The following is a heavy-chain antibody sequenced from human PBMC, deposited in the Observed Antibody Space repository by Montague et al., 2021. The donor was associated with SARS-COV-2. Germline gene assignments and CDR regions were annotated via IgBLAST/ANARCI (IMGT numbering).Heavy chain of an antibody. J-gene: IGHJ4*02. Sequence: SETLSLTCTVPGGSISNYYWSWIRQPPGKGLEWIGYIYYCGSTNYNPSLKSRVTISVDTSKSQFSLKLSSVTAADTAVYYCARVQRGYYYGLGVSAHFDYWGQGNLVTVSS. V-gene: IGHV4-59*01. CDR2: IYYCGST. CDR3: ARVQRGYYYGLGVSAHFDY. D-gene: IGHD3-10*01. CDR1: GGSISNYY.